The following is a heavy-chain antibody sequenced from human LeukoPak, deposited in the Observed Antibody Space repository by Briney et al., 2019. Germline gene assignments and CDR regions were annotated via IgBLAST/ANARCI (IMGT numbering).Heavy chain of an antibody. J-gene: IGHJ3*02. D-gene: IGHD1-26*01. CDR2: ISAFNGNT. V-gene: IGHV1-18*01. Sequence: ASVKVSCKGSGYTFTNYGISWVRQAPGQGLEWMGWISAFNGNTNYAQKLQGRVTMTTDTSTSTAYMELSSLRSEDTAVYYCARGSGSLDAFDIWGQGTMVTVSS. CDR3: ARGSGSLDAFDI. CDR1: GYTFTNYG.